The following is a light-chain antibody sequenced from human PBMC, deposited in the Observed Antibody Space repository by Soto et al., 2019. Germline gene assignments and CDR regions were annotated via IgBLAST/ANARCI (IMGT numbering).Light chain of an antibody. CDR3: QQRSNWPPFT. V-gene: IGKV3-11*01. CDR1: QSVSSY. Sequence: EIVLTQSPATLSLSPGERATLSCRASQSVSSYLAWYQQKPGQAPRLLIYDASNRGTGIPARFSGSGSGTDFPLTISSLEPEDFAVYYCQQRSNWPPFTFGPGTKVDIK. J-gene: IGKJ3*01. CDR2: DAS.